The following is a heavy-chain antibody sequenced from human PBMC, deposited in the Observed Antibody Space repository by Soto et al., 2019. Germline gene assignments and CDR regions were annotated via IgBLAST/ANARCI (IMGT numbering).Heavy chain of an antibody. V-gene: IGHV3-7*03. J-gene: IGHJ4*02. CDR1: GFTFSNYW. CDR3: VRDWGGLGY. D-gene: IGHD3-10*01. CDR2: ITKDGSEK. Sequence: GGSLRLSCAASGFTFSNYWMTWVRQAPGKGLEWVANITKDGSEKSYVDSVKGRFTISRDNAKNSLCLEMNSLRVEDTAVYYCVRDWGGLGYWRQGTLVTVSS.